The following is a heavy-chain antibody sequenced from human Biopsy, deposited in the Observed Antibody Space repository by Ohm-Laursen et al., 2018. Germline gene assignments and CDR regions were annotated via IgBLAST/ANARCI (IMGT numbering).Heavy chain of an antibody. CDR3: ARFPLGAYDDSGSYRAVEHWYFDL. D-gene: IGHD3-22*01. J-gene: IGHJ2*01. Sequence: SSVKVSCKAPGGTFTNHAVGWVRQAPGQGLEWVGSSIPLFNTANYADKFQGRVTLTADKSTTTAYMELSSLGSEDTAIYYCARFPLGAYDDSGSYRAVEHWYFDLWGRGTLVTVSS. CDR1: GGTFTNHA. CDR2: SIPLFNTA. V-gene: IGHV1-69*06.